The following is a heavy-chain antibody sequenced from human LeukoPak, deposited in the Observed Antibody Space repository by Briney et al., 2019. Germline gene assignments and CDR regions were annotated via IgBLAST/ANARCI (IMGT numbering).Heavy chain of an antibody. CDR3: ARDRVLLWFGEFPTIDY. CDR1: GFTFSSYS. CDR2: ISSSSSYI. Sequence: GGSLRLSCAASGFTFSSYSMNWVRQAPGKGLEWVSSISSSSSYIYYADSVKGRFTISRDNAKYSLYLQMNSLRAEDTAVYYCARDRVLLWFGEFPTIDYWGQGTLVTVSS. V-gene: IGHV3-21*01. D-gene: IGHD3-10*01. J-gene: IGHJ4*02.